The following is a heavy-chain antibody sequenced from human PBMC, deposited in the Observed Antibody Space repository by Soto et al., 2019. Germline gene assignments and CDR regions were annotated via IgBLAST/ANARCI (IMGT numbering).Heavy chain of an antibody. J-gene: IGHJ6*02. CDR3: ARDNSSSWYGMDV. CDR2: IYSGGST. Sequence: EVQLVETGGGLIQPGGSLRLSCAASGFTVSRKYMSWVRQAPGKGLEWVSVIYSGGSTYYADSVKGRFTIYRDNSKNRLYLQMNSLRAEDTAVYYCARDNSSSWYGMDVWGQGTTVTVS. CDR1: GFTVSRKY. D-gene: IGHD6-13*01. V-gene: IGHV3-53*02.